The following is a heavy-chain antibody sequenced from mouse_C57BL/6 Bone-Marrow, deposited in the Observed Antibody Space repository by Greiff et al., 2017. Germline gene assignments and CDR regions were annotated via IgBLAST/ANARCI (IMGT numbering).Heavy chain of an antibody. J-gene: IGHJ3*01. V-gene: IGHV1-81*01. CDR1: GYTFTSYG. CDR2: IYPRSGNT. D-gene: IGHD2-5*01. CDR3: ARYSNCFAY. Sequence: QVQLKQSGAELARPGASVKLSCKASGYTFTSYGISWVKQRTGQGLEWIGEIYPRSGNTYYNEKFKGKATLTADKSSSTAYMELRSLTSEDSAVYYCARYSNCFAYWGQGTLVTVSA.